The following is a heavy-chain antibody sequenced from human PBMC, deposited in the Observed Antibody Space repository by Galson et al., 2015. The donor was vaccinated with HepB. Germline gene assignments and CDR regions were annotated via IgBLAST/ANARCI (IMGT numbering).Heavy chain of an antibody. J-gene: IGHJ6*02. CDR3: ARSKIWSGTPNQIYGMDV. CDR2: INAGNGNT. Sequence: SVKVSCKASGYTFTSYAMHWVRQAPGQRLEWMGWINAGNGNTKYSQKFQGRVTITRDTSASTAYMELSSLRSEDTAVYYCARSKIWSGTPNQIYGMDVWGQGTTVTVSS. D-gene: IGHD3-3*01. V-gene: IGHV1-3*01. CDR1: GYTFTSYA.